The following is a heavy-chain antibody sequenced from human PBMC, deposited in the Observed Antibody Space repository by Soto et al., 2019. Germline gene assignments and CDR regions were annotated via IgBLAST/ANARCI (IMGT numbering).Heavy chain of an antibody. D-gene: IGHD2-2*01. J-gene: IGHJ4*02. CDR1: GGSISSYY. CDR3: ARHEGYCGSTSCYAGDFDY. CDR2: IYYSGST. Sequence: SETLSLTCTVSGGSISSYYWSWIRQPPGKGLEWIGYIYYSGSTNYNPSLKSRVTISADTSKNQFSLKLSSVTAADTAVYYCARHEGYCGSTSCYAGDFDYWGQGTLVTVSS. V-gene: IGHV4-59*08.